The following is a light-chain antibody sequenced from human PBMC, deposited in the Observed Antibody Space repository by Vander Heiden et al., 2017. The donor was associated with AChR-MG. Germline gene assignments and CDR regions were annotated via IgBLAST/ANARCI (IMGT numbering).Light chain of an antibody. J-gene: IGLJ2*01. CDR3: CSYAGSYTVI. CDR2: EVT. CDR1: TRDVANYNY. V-gene: IGLV2-11*01. Sequence: QSALTQPRSASGPPGPSVTISCTGPTRDVANYNYGSWYQNQPGKAPKLMVYEVTKRPAGVPDRFSGSRSANTASLTISGLQAEDEAEYYCCSYAGSYTVIFGGGTKLTVL.